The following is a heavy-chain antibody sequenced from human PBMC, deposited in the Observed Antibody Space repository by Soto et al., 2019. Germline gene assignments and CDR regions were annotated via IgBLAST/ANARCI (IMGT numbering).Heavy chain of an antibody. CDR1: GGSISSYY. V-gene: IGHV4-59*01. CDR2: IYYSGST. J-gene: IGHJ6*02. CDR3: ARSGYCSSTSCYDYYYCMDV. Sequence: PSETLSLTCTVSGGSISSYYWSWIRQPPGKGLEWIGYIYYSGSTNYNPSLKSRVTISVDTSKNQFSLKLSSVTAADTAVYYRARSGYCSSTSCYDYYYCMDVWGQGTTVTVSS. D-gene: IGHD2-2*01.